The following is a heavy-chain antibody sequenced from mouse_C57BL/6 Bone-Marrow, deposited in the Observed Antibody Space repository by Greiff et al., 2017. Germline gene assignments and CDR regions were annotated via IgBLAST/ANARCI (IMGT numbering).Heavy chain of an antibody. CDR1: GYTFTDYN. V-gene: IGHV1-22*01. J-gene: IGHJ4*01. CDR2: INPNNGGT. Sequence: EVQLVASGPELVKPGASVKMSCKASGYTFTDYNMHWVKQSHGKSLEWIGYINPNNGGTSYNQKFKGKATLTVNKSSSTAYMELRSLTSEDSAVYYCARRIYYGYDGYAMDYWGQGTSVTVSS. CDR3: ARRIYYGYDGYAMDY. D-gene: IGHD2-2*01.